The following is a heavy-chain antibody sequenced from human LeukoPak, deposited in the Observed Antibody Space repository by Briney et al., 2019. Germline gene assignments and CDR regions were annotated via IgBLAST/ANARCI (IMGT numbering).Heavy chain of an antibody. Sequence: SQTLSLTCTVSGGSISSGGYYWSWIRQHPGKALEWIGYIYYSGSTYSNPSLKSRVTISVDTSKNQFSLNLSSVTAADTAVYYCARYCSSTNCYKGGFDPWGQRTLVTVSS. CDR3: ARYCSSTNCYKGGFDP. CDR2: IYYSGST. J-gene: IGHJ5*02. CDR1: GGSISSGGYY. D-gene: IGHD2-2*02. V-gene: IGHV4-31*03.